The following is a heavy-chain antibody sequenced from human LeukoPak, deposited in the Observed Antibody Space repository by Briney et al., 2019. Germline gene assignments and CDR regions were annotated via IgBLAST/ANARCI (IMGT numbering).Heavy chain of an antibody. D-gene: IGHD2-21*01. CDR1: GYTFTGYY. J-gene: IGHJ4*02. Sequence: ASVKVSCKASGYTFTGYYKHWVRQAPGQGLEWMGWINPNSGGTNYAQKFQGRVTMTRDTSISTAYMELSRLRSDDTAVYYCARESAARVVSQPFDYWGQGTLVTVSS. CDR3: ARESAARVVSQPFDY. V-gene: IGHV1-2*02. CDR2: INPNSGGT.